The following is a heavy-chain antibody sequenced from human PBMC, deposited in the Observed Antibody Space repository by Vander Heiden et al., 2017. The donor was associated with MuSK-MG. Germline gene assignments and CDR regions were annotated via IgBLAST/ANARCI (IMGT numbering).Heavy chain of an antibody. V-gene: IGHV4-59*08. CDR2: ISYSGST. CDR1: GGSISSYY. Sequence: QVQLQESGPGLVKPSETLSLTCTVSGGSISSYYWSWIRQPPGKGLEWIGYISYSGSTNYTPSLKSRVTISVDTSKNQFSLKLSSVTAADTAVYYCARHVVDYFYYMDIWGKGTTVTVSS. D-gene: IGHD2-15*01. J-gene: IGHJ6*03. CDR3: ARHVVDYFYYMDI.